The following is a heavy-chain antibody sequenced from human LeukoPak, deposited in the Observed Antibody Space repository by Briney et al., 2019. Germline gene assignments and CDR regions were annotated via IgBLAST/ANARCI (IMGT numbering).Heavy chain of an antibody. V-gene: IGHV4-34*01. Sequence: SETLSLTCAVYGGSFSGYYWSWIRQPPGKGLEWIGEINHSGSTNYNPSLKSRVTISMDTSKNQFSLKLSSVTAADTAVYYCAKGGGIAAAAPFDYWGQGTLVTVSS. CDR2: INHSGST. CDR1: GGSFSGYY. CDR3: AKGGGIAAAAPFDY. J-gene: IGHJ4*02. D-gene: IGHD6-13*01.